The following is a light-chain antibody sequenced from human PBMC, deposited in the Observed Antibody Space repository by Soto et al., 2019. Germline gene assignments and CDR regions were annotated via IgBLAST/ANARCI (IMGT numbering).Light chain of an antibody. CDR2: EVS. V-gene: IGLV2-14*01. CDR1: SSDVGGYNY. Sequence: QSVLTQPASVSGSPGQSITISCTGTSSDVGGYNYVSWYQQHPGKAPKLMIYEVSNRPSGVSNRFSGSKSGNTASLTISGPQAEDEADYYCRSYTTTNTYVFGSGTNVTVL. CDR3: RSYTTTNTYV. J-gene: IGLJ1*01.